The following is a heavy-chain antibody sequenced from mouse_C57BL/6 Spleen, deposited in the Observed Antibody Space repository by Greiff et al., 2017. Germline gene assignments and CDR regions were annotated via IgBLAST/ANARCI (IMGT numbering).Heavy chain of an antibody. Sequence: VHLVEPGPGLVAPSQSLSITCTVSGFSLTSYAISWVSQPPGKGLEWLGVIWTGGGTNYNSALKSRLSISKDNSKIQVFLKMNILHTDDTSRYYCARSYDYDGYYAMDYWGQGTSVTVSS. CDR3: ARSYDYDGYYAMDY. CDR1: GFSLTSYA. V-gene: IGHV2-9-1*01. J-gene: IGHJ4*01. D-gene: IGHD2-4*01. CDR2: IWTGGGT.